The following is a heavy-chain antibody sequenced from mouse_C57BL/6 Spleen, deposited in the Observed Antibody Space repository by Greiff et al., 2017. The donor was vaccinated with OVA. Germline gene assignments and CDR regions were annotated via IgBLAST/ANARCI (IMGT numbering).Heavy chain of an antibody. CDR2: IWRGGST. D-gene: IGHD2-4*01. CDR1: GFSLTSYG. J-gene: IGHJ4*01. V-gene: IGHV2-5*01. CDR3: AKVVYYDYDDYAMDY. Sequence: VQLQQSGPGLVQPSQSLSITCTVSGFSLTSYGVHWVRQSPGKGLEWLGVIWRGGSTDYNAAFMSRLSITKDNSKSQVFFKMNSLQADDTAIYYCAKVVYYDYDDYAMDYWGQGTSVTVSS.